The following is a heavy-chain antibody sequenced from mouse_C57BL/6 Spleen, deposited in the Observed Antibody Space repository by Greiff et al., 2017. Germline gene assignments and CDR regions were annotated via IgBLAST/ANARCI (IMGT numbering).Heavy chain of an antibody. J-gene: IGHJ4*01. Sequence: DVMLVESGGGLVKPGGSLKLSCAASGFTFSSYGMSWVRQTPEKRLEWVATISDGGSYTYYPDNVKGRFTISRDNAKNNLYLQMSNLDSEDTAMYYCDRDDYYGSSSYAMDYWGQGTSVTVS. CDR1: GFTFSSYG. D-gene: IGHD1-1*01. CDR2: ISDGGSYT. CDR3: DRDDYYGSSSYAMDY. V-gene: IGHV5-4*01.